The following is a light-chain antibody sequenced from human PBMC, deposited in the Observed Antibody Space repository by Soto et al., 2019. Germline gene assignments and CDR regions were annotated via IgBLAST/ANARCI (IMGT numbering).Light chain of an antibody. CDR1: QSILYSSNSKNC. V-gene: IGKV4-1*01. CDR2: WAS. CDR3: QQYYSIPWT. J-gene: IGKJ1*01. Sequence: DIVMTQSPDSLAVSLGERATINCKSSQSILYSSNSKNCLSWYQQKPGQPPKLLIYWASTRDSGVPERFSGSGSGTDFTLTISSLQAEDVAVYYCQQYYSIPWTFGQGTKVEIK.